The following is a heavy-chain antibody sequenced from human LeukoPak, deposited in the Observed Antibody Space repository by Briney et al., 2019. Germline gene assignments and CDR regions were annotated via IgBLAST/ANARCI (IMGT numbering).Heavy chain of an antibody. Sequence: ASVKVSCKASGYTFTGYYMHWVRQAPGQGLEWMGWINPNSGGTNYAQKFHGRVTMTRDTSISTAYMELSRLRSDDTAVYYCARDDGSISIAAAGTFDYWGQGTLVTVSS. J-gene: IGHJ4*02. CDR1: GYTFTGYY. CDR2: INPNSGGT. CDR3: ARDDGSISIAAAGTFDY. V-gene: IGHV1-2*02. D-gene: IGHD6-13*01.